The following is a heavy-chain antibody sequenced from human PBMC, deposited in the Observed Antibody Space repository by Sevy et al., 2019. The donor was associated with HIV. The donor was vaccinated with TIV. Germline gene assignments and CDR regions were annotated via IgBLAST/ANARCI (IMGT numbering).Heavy chain of an antibody. V-gene: IGHV3-48*01. Sequence: GGSLRLSCAASGFTFSSYSMNWVRQAPGKGLEWVSYISSSSSTIYYADSVKGRFTISRDNAKNSLYLQMNSLRAEDTAVYYCARDRRVATITSEDPYYFDYWGQGTLVTVSS. J-gene: IGHJ4*02. CDR2: ISSSSSTI. CDR3: ARDRRVATITSEDPYYFDY. CDR1: GFTFSSYS. D-gene: IGHD5-12*01.